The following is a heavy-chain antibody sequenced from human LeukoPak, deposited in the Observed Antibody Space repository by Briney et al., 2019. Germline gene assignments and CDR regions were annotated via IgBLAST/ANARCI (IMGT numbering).Heavy chain of an antibody. V-gene: IGHV3-23*01. CDR2: ISGSGGST. Sequence: GGSLRLSCAASGFTFSSYAMSWVRQAPGKGLEWVSAISGSGGSTYYADSVKGRFIISRDNSKNTLYLQMNSLRAEDTAVYYCASRGYQLLSPFDYWGQGTLVTVSS. J-gene: IGHJ4*02. CDR1: GFTFSSYA. CDR3: ASRGYQLLSPFDY. D-gene: IGHD2-2*01.